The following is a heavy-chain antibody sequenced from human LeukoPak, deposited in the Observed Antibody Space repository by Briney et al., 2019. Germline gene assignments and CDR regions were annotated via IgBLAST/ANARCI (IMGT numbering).Heavy chain of an antibody. CDR1: GFTFNDYG. CDR2: INWNGGTT. J-gene: IGHJ4*02. Sequence: GGSLRLSCAASGFTFNDYGMSWVRHGPGKGLEWVSAINWNGGTTRYADSVRGRFTISRDNAKNSLYLQMNSLRAEDTALYYCARDKHYYDSSNYVWGQGTLVTVSS. CDR3: ARDKHYYDSSNYV. D-gene: IGHD3-22*01. V-gene: IGHV3-20*04.